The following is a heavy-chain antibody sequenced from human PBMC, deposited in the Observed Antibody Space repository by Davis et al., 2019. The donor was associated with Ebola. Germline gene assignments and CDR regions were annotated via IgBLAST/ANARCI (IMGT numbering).Heavy chain of an antibody. D-gene: IGHD4-23*01. Sequence: GESLKISCKGSGYSFTSYWIAWVRQMPGKGLEWMGIIYPGDSDTTYSPSFQGQVTISADKSISTAYLQWSSLKASDTAMYYCVKLGTTVVTQASQFDYWGQGTLVTVSS. J-gene: IGHJ4*02. CDR2: IYPGDSDT. CDR3: VKLGTTVVTQASQFDY. V-gene: IGHV5-51*01. CDR1: GYSFTSYW.